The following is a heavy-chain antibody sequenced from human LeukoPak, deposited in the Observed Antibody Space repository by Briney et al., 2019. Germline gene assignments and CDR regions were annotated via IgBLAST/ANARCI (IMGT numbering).Heavy chain of an antibody. J-gene: IGHJ5*02. CDR3: ARDLLGYYYGSGNYGSFDT. V-gene: IGHV4-59*01. Sequence: KASETLSLTCTVSGGSISNYYWTWIRQPPGKGLEWIGYIYYSGSTYYNPSLRSRVTMSVDTSKNQFSLKLNSLTAADTAVYYCARDLLGYYYGSGNYGSFDTWGQGTLVTVSS. D-gene: IGHD3-10*01. CDR1: GGSISNYY. CDR2: IYYSGST.